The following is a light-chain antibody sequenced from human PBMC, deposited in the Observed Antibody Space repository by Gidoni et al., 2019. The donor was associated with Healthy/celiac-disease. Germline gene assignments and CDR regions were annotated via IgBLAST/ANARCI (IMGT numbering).Light chain of an antibody. CDR2: AAS. V-gene: IGKV1-39*01. CDR1: QSISSY. J-gene: IGKJ3*01. Sequence: DIQMTQSPSSLSASVGDRVTITCRASQSISSYLNWYQQKPGKAPKLLIYAASSLQSGDPSRFSGSGSGTDFTLTISSLQPEDFATYYCQQSYSTPPFTFGPGTKVDIK. CDR3: QQSYSTPPFT.